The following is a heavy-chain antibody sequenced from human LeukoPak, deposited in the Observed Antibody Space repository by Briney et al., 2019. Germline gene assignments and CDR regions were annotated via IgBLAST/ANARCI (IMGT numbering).Heavy chain of an antibody. J-gene: IGHJ4*02. CDR2: ILSDGSNL. Sequence: GGSLILSCAASGFTFSSAGMHWVRQAPGKGLEWMAFILSDGSNLYYADSVKGRFTISRDNSKNTLYLQMNSLRAEDTAVYYCAKDRGTYYFGDYWGQGTLVTVSS. D-gene: IGHD1-26*01. CDR3: AKDRGTYYFGDY. V-gene: IGHV3-30*02. CDR1: GFTFSSAG.